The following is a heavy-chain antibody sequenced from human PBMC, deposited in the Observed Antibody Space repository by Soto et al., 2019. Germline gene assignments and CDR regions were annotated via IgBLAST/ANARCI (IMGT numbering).Heavy chain of an antibody. Sequence: SVKVSCKASGYTFTSYDINWVRQATGQGLEWMGWMNPNSGNTGYAQKFQGRVTMTRNTSISTAYMELSSLRSEDTAVCYCARAVAVAGTRAFDIWGQGTMVTV. D-gene: IGHD6-19*01. CDR1: GYTFTSYD. CDR3: ARAVAVAGTRAFDI. CDR2: MNPNSGNT. J-gene: IGHJ3*02. V-gene: IGHV1-8*01.